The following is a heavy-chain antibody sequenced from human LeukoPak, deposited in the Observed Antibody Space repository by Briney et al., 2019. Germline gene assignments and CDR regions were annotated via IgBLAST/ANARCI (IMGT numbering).Heavy chain of an antibody. D-gene: IGHD1-7*01. J-gene: IGHJ4*02. Sequence: GGSLRLSCAASGFTFSSYSMNWVRQAPGKGLEWVSSISSSSSYIYYADSVKGRFTISRDNAKNSLYLQMNSLRAEDAAVYYCARVRKLELRYWGQGTLVTVSS. V-gene: IGHV3-21*01. CDR1: GFTFSSYS. CDR2: ISSSSSYI. CDR3: ARVRKLELRY.